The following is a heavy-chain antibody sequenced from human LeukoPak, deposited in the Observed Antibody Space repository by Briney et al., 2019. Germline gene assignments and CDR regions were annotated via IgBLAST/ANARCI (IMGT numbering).Heavy chain of an antibody. Sequence: GASVKVSCKAPGDTFSSYAISWVRQAPGQGLEWMGRIIPIFGTANYAQKFQGRVTITTDESTSTAYMELSSLRSEDTAVYYCARVEKGGTVDYWGQGTLVTVSS. CDR3: ARVEKGGTVDY. V-gene: IGHV1-69*05. CDR2: IIPIFGTA. D-gene: IGHD1-1*01. J-gene: IGHJ4*02. CDR1: GDTFSSYA.